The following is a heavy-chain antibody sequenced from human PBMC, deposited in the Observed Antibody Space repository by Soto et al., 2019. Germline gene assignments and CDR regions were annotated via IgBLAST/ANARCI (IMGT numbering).Heavy chain of an antibody. J-gene: IGHJ4*02. CDR1: GFTFSSYG. CDR2: IWYDGSNK. V-gene: IGHV3-33*01. CDR3: ARDPREDYDFCSGYLYYFDY. Sequence: QVQLVESGGGVVQPGRSLRLSCAASGFTFSSYGMHWVRQAPGKGLEWVAVIWYDGSNKYYADSVKGRFTISRDNSKNTLDLQMNSLRAEDRAVYYCARDPREDYDFCSGYLYYFDYWGQGTLVTVSS. D-gene: IGHD3-3*01.